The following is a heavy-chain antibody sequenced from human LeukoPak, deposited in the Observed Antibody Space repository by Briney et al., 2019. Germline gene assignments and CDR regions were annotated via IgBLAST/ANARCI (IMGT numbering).Heavy chain of an antibody. CDR2: IYTSGST. CDR1: GGSISSYY. Sequence: SETLSLTCTVSGGSISSYYWSWIRQPAGKGLEWIGRIYTSGSTNYNPSLKSRVTMSVDTSKNQFSLKLSSVTAADTAVYYCARDKRWPGSYRGNFDPWGQGTLVTVSS. V-gene: IGHV4-4*07. D-gene: IGHD1-26*01. J-gene: IGHJ5*02. CDR3: ARDKRWPGSYRGNFDP.